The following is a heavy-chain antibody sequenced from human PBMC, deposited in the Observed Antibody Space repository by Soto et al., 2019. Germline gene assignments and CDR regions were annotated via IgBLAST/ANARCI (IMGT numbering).Heavy chain of an antibody. V-gene: IGHV3-23*01. CDR3: AKDIGFLDNYYYVMDV. D-gene: IGHD3-3*01. Sequence: GGSLSLSCAASGFTFSNYAMTWVRRAPGKGLEWVSSISGSGGGTFYADSVKGRFTISRDNSKNSLYLQMNSLRTEDTALYYCAKDIGFLDNYYYVMDVWGQGTPVTVSS. J-gene: IGHJ6*02. CDR1: GFTFSNYA. CDR2: ISGSGGGT.